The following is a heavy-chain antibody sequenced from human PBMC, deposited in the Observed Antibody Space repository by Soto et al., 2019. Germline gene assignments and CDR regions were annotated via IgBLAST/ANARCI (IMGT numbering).Heavy chain of an antibody. CDR1: GLTFGSYG. CDR3: ARQHRALSYFGMDV. CDR2: IWYDGSNK. V-gene: IGHV3-33*01. Sequence: QLVESGGGVVQPGRSLRLSCGASGLTFGSYGMHWVRQAPGKGLEWVAVIWYDGSNKDYADSVKGRFTVSRDNSKNTLDLQMNSLRVEDTAVYYCARQHRALSYFGMDVWGLGTTVTVSS. J-gene: IGHJ6*02.